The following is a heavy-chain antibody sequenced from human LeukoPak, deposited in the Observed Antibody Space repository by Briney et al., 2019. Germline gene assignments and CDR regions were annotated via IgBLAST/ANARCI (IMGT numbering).Heavy chain of an antibody. J-gene: IGHJ6*02. CDR2: INPSGGST. V-gene: IGHV1-46*01. CDR1: GYNFISYY. D-gene: IGHD2-8*01. Sequence: ASVKVSCKASGYNFISYYMHWVRQAPGQGLEWMGIINPSGGSTSYAQKFQDRVTMTRDTATSTVYMELSSLKSEDTAVYYCAREDVVLVDAVRYYYSGMDVWGQGTTVTVSS. CDR3: AREDVVLVDAVRYYYSGMDV.